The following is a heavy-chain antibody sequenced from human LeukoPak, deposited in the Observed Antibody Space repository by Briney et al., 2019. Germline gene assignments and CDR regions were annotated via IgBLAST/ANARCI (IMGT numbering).Heavy chain of an antibody. CDR2: ISSDGNTE. CDR3: ARDTLNGPFVISLDN. V-gene: IGHV3-48*03. Sequence: GGSLRPSCAASGFTFSSFPMNWVRQAPGKGLEWVSHISSDGNTEYYLDSVRGRFTMSRDNAKSLLFLQVNSLRAEDTAVYYCARDTLNGPFVISLDNWGQGALVSVSS. J-gene: IGHJ4*02. D-gene: IGHD3-9*01. CDR1: GFTFSSFP.